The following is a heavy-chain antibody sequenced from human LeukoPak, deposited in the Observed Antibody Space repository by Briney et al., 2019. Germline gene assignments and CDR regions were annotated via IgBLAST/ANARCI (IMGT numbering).Heavy chain of an antibody. CDR2: MNPNSGNT. Sequence: ASVKVSCKASGYTFTSYDINWVRQATGQGLEWMGWMNPNSGNTGYAQKFQGRVTMTRNTSISTAYMELSSLRSEDTAMYYCARHVGVPAAMGYNWFDPWGQGTLVTVSS. J-gene: IGHJ5*02. V-gene: IGHV1-8*01. CDR3: ARHVGVPAAMGYNWFDP. CDR1: GYTFTSYD. D-gene: IGHD2-2*01.